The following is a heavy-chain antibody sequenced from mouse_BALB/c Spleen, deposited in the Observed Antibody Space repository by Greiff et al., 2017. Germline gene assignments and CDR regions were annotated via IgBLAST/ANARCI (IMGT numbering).Heavy chain of an antibody. CDR1: GYTFTDYY. Sequence: LMESGPELVKPGASVKISCKASGYTFTDYYINWVKQKPGQGLEWIGWIYPGSGNTKYNEKFKGKATLTVDTSSSTAYMQLSSLTSEDTAVYFCALYGNYYAMDYWGQGTSVTVSS. CDR3: ALYGNYYAMDY. CDR2: IYPGSGNT. V-gene: IGHV1-84*02. J-gene: IGHJ4*01. D-gene: IGHD2-1*01.